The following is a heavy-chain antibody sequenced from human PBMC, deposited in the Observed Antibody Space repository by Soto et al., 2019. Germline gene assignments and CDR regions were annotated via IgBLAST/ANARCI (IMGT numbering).Heavy chain of an antibody. Sequence: ASVKVSCKASGYTFTSYGISWGRQAPGQGLERMEWISAYNGNTNYAQNLQGRVTMTTDTSTSTAYMELRSLRSDDTAVYYCARLLWTSYSSSPNYYYYYMDVWGKGTTVTVSS. J-gene: IGHJ6*03. CDR3: ARLLWTSYSSSPNYYYYYMDV. D-gene: IGHD6-6*01. CDR2: ISAYNGNT. V-gene: IGHV1-18*01. CDR1: GYTFTSYG.